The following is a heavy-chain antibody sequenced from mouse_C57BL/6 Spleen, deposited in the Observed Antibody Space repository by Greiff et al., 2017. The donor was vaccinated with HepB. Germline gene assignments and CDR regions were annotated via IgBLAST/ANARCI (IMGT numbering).Heavy chain of an antibody. CDR3: ARDHDYDGYFDV. V-gene: IGHV5-16*01. CDR2: INYDGSST. Sequence: EVKLVESEGGLVQPGSSMKLSCTASGFTFSDYYMAWVRQVPEKGLEWVANINYDGSSTYYLDSLKSRFIISRDNAKNILYLQMSSLKSEDTATYYCARDHDYDGYFDVWGTGTTVTVSS. CDR1: GFTFSDYY. J-gene: IGHJ1*03. D-gene: IGHD2-4*01.